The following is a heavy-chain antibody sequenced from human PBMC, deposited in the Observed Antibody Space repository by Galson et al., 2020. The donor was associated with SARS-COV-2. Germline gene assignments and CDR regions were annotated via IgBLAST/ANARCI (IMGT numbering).Heavy chain of an antibody. D-gene: IGHD3-22*01. CDR1: GLPFSTYA. V-gene: IGHV3-23*01. CDR2: ITDNGYNT. J-gene: IGHJ1*01. CDR3: ATFDNSGLYVRPEYMQH. Sequence: GESLKISCAASGLPFSTYAMTWVRQTSSKGLQWVAAITDNGYNTYYAGSLKGRFTISRDNYNNMVYLQMNSLGAEDTAVYYCATFDNSGLYVRPEYMQHWGQGTLVAVSS.